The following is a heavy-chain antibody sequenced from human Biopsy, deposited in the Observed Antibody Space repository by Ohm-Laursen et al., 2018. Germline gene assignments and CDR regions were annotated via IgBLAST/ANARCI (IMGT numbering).Heavy chain of an antibody. Sequence: SDTLSLTCSVSGDSISSSTYYWGWIRQPPGKGLEWIGTIRNTYFRTSLKSRVTISIDKSKNQFFLKLSSVTAEDTAVYYCARDDAVTVIRGLYYWGQGALVTVSS. CDR3: ARDDAVTVIRGLYY. CDR1: GDSISSSTYY. V-gene: IGHV4-39*07. J-gene: IGHJ4*02. CDR2: IRNT. D-gene: IGHD2-21*02.